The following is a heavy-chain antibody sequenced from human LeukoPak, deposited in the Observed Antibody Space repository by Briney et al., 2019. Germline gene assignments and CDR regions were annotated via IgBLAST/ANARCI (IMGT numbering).Heavy chain of an antibody. CDR1: GYTFTDYY. J-gene: IGHJ6*03. CDR3: AREGFEYYYYLDV. CDR2: INPDSGGT. D-gene: IGHD3-9*01. Sequence: ASVKVSCKPSGYTFTDYYIRWVRQAPGQGLEWMGRINPDSGGTHYAEKFQGRVTMTRDTSISTAYMELSRLTSGDTAEYYCAREGFEYYYYLDVWGKGTTVTVSS. V-gene: IGHV1-2*06.